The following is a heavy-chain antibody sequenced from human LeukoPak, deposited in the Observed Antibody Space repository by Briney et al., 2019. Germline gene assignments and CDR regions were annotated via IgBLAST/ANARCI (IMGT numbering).Heavy chain of an antibody. CDR1: GFTFSSYG. CDR2: ISYDGSNK. V-gene: IGHV3-30*18. CDR3: AKGELLWFGESQFAY. D-gene: IGHD3-10*01. Sequence: GGSLRLSCAASGFTFSSYGMHWVRQAPGKGLEWVAVISYDGSNKYYADSVKGRFTISRDNSKNTLYLQMNSLRAEDTAVYYCAKGELLWFGESQFAYWGQGTLVTVSS. J-gene: IGHJ4*02.